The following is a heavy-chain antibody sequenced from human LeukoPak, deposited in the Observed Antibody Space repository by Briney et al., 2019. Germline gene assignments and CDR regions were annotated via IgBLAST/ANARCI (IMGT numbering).Heavy chain of an antibody. CDR1: GGSIGSYY. D-gene: IGHD1-26*01. J-gene: IGHJ4*02. CDR3: ARVRGSYGPFDY. CDR2: IYYSGST. V-gene: IGHV4-59*01. Sequence: TSETLSLTCTVSGGSIGSYYWSWIRQPPGKGLEWIGYIYYSGSTNYNPSLKSRVTISVDTSKNQFSLKLSSVTAADTAVYYCARVRGSYGPFDYWGQGTLVTVSS.